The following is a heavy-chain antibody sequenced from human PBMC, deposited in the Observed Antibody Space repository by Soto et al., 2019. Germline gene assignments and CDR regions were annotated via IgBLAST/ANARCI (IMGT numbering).Heavy chain of an antibody. Sequence: PSETLSLTCAVSGGSISSTYWWSWVRQPPGKGLEWIGEIYHTGSTNYNPSLKSRVTISVDKSKNQFSLKLSSVTAADTAFYYCARKGCFDWLYFDYWGLGTLVTVSS. V-gene: IGHV4-4*02. CDR2: IYHTGST. CDR3: ARKGCFDWLYFDY. CDR1: GGSISSTYW. D-gene: IGHD3-9*01. J-gene: IGHJ4*02.